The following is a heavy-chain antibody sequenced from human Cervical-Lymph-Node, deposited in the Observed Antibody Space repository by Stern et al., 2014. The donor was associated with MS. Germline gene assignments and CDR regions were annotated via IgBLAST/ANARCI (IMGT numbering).Heavy chain of an antibody. CDR3: ASPVTMTVGAMDV. D-gene: IGHD4-17*01. J-gene: IGHJ6*02. Sequence: QVQLVQSGAEVRKPGSSVKVSCQASGGTFSSYPFNWVRQAPGQGLEWMGGIIPLFGAPTSAQKFQGRVTITADESTSTAYMELSSLRSEDTAVYYCASPVTMTVGAMDVWGQGTTVTVSS. V-gene: IGHV1-69*01. CDR1: GGTFSSYP. CDR2: IIPLFGAP.